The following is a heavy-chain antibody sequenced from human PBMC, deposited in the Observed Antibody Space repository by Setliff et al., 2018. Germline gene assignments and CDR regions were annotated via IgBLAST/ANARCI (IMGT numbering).Heavy chain of an antibody. CDR3: ARHEFVGGYYGSVTYRHFDY. V-gene: IGHV4-39*01. J-gene: IGHJ4*02. Sequence: LSLTCTVSGGSISSSSYQWGWVRQTPGKGLEWIGSIYYSGIAYYNPSLKSRVTISVDTSKNQFSLQVTSVTATDTAVYYCARHEFVGGYYGSVTYRHFDYWGQGILVTVSS. CDR2: IYYSGIA. CDR1: GGSISSSSYQ. D-gene: IGHD3-10*01.